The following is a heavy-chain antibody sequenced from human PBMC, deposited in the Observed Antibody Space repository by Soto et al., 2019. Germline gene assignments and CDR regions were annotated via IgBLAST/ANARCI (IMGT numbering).Heavy chain of an antibody. J-gene: IGHJ6*02. CDR3: ARDSGGVVPAASYYYYDMDV. V-gene: IGHV1-3*01. D-gene: IGHD2-2*01. CDR2: INAGNGNT. Sequence: ASVKVSCKASGYTFTSYAMHWVRQAPGQRLEWMGWINAGNGNTKYSQKFQGRVTITRDTSASTAYMELSSLRSEDTAVYYCARDSGGVVPAASYYYYDMDVWGQGTTVTVSS. CDR1: GYTFTSYA.